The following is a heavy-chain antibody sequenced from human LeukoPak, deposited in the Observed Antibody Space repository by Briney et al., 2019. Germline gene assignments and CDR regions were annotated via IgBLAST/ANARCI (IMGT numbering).Heavy chain of an antibody. J-gene: IGHJ3*02. CDR2: IDDGGNT. CDR3: ARFSRITWGDWGDAFDI. D-gene: IGHD2-21*02. CDR1: GGSFSDYF. V-gene: IGHV4-34*01. Sequence: PSETLSLTCSVYGGSFSDYFWSWIRQSPGKGLGWMGEIDDGGNTNYNPSLMSRVIVSMEKSKKQFSLVMRSVAAADTAVYYCARFSRITWGDWGDAFDIWGQGTTVIVSS.